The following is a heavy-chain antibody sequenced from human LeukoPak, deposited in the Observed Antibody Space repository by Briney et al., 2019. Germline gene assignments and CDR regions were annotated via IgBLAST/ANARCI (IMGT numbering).Heavy chain of an antibody. CDR1: GYSISSGYY. D-gene: IGHD2-8*01. CDR3: ARGVRAASYGYYYYYYYMDV. CDR2: IYHSGST. Sequence: PSETLSLTCTVSGYSISSGYYWGWIRQPPGKGLEWIGSIYHSGSTYYNPSLKSRVTISVDTSKNQFSLKLSSVTAADTAVYYCARGVRAASYGYYYYYYYMDVWGKGTTVTISS. J-gene: IGHJ6*03. V-gene: IGHV4-38-2*02.